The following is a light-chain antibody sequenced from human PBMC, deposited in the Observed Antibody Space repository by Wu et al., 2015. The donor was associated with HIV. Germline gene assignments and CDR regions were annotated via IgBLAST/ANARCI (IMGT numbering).Light chain of an antibody. J-gene: IGKJ4*01. CDR1: QSINSNS. CDR3: QQYSSSAIT. V-gene: IGKV3-20*01. CDR2: AAS. Sequence: IVLTQSPATLSSSPGERATLSCRASQSINSNSLAWYQQKPGQAPRLLIYAASDRATDIPDRFSGSGSGTDFTLTINRVEPEDFAVYYCQQYSSSAITFGGGTKVEIK.